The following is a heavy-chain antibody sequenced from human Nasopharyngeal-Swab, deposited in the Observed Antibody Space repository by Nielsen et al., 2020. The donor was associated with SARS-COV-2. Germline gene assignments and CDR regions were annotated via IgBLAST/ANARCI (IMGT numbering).Heavy chain of an antibody. J-gene: IGHJ6*02. V-gene: IGHV1-69*13. CDR1: AGTFSSYA. D-gene: IGHD5-24*01. CDR2: IIPIFGTA. CDR3: ARAVEAYYYYGMDV. Sequence: SVKISCKASAGTFSSYAISWGRRAPGQGLEWMGGIIPIFGTANYAQKFQGRVTITAEESTSTAYMELISLRSEDTAVYYCARAVEAYYYYGMDVWGQGTTVTVSS.